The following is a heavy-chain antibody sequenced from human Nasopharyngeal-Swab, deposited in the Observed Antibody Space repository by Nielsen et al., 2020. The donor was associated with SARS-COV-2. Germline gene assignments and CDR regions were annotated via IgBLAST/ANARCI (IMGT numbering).Heavy chain of an antibody. CDR2: IKEDGSET. D-gene: IGHD2-15*01. V-gene: IGHV3-7*01. J-gene: IGHJ6*02. CDR1: GFTFGRFW. CDR3: ARGYCSSGSCYAKHYGMDV. Sequence: GESLKISCAASGFTFGRFWMTWVRQAPGKGLEWVANIKEDGSETNYVESVKGRFTISRDSAKNSLYLQMNNLRAEDTAVYYCARGYCSSGSCYAKHYGMDVWGQGTTVTVSS.